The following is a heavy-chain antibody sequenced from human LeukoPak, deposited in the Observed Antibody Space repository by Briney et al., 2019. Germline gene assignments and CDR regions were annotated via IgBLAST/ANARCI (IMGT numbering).Heavy chain of an antibody. Sequence: PSGTLSLTCAVSGGSISSSNWWSWVRQPPGKGLEWIGEIYHSGSTNYNPSLKSRVTISVDTSKNQFSLKLSSVTAADTAVYYCARDSIAVAGPGEAFDIWGQGTMVTVSS. V-gene: IGHV4-4*02. CDR3: ARDSIAVAGPGEAFDI. CDR1: GGSISSSNW. D-gene: IGHD6-19*01. J-gene: IGHJ3*02. CDR2: IYHSGST.